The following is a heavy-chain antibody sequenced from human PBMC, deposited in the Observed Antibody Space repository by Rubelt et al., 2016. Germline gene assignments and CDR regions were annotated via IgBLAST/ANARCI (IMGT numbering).Heavy chain of an antibody. Sequence: GAEVKKPGSSVKVSCKASGGTFSSYAISWVRQAPGQGLEWMGGIIPIFGTANYAQKFQGRVTITADKSTSTAYMELSSLRSEDTAVNYCARSPNSYSSSTQHRWGQGTLVTVSS. V-gene: IGHV1-69*06. CDR2: IIPIFGTA. CDR1: GGTFSSYA. CDR3: ARSPNSYSSSTQHR. D-gene: IGHD6-6*01. J-gene: IGHJ5*02.